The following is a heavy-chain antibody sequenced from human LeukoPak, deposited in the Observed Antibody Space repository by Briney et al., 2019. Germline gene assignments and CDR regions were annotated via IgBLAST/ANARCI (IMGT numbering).Heavy chain of an antibody. D-gene: IGHD3-3*01. J-gene: IGHJ3*02. CDR2: INPNSGGT. Sequence: ASVKVSCKASGYTFTGYYMHWVRQAPGQGLEWMGWINPNSGGTNYAQKFQGRVTMTRDTSISTAYMELSRLRSDDTAVYYRASYDFWSGYYIDAFDIWGQGTMFTVSS. CDR3: ASYDFWSGYYIDAFDI. CDR1: GYTFTGYY. V-gene: IGHV1-2*02.